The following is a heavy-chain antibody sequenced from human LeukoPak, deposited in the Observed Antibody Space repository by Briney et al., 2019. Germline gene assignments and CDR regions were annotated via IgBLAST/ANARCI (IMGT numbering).Heavy chain of an antibody. V-gene: IGHV3-23*01. CDR2: ISDDGINT. CDR1: GFTFSTYG. D-gene: IGHD3-10*02. J-gene: IGHJ4*02. Sequence: RGGSLRLSCAASGFTFSTYGMSWVRQAPGKGLEWVSGISDDGINTYYADSVKGRFTISRDNSKSTVYLQMNSLRAEDTAVYYCSKAPYYVLPCFDYWGQGTLVTVSS. CDR3: SKAPYYVLPCFDY.